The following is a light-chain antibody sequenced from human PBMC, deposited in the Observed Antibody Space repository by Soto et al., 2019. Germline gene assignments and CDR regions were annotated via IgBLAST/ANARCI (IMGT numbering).Light chain of an antibody. V-gene: IGKV1-5*03. CDR3: QQYNSDPWT. J-gene: IGKJ1*01. Sequence: DIQMTQYPSTLSASVGDRVTITCRASQSISSWLDWYQQKPGNAPKLLIYKASSLESGVPSRFSGRGSGTEFTLNISSLQPDDFETYYRQQYNSDPWTVGQGNKVEIK. CDR2: KAS. CDR1: QSISSW.